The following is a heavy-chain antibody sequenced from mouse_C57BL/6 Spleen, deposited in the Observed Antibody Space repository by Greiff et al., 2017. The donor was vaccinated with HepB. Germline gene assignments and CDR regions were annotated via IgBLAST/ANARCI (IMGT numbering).Heavy chain of an antibody. D-gene: IGHD1-1*01. J-gene: IGHJ2*01. V-gene: IGHV1-5*01. Sequence: VQLQQSGTVLARPGASVKMSCKTSGYTFTSYWMHWVKQRPGQGLEWIGAIYPGNSDTSYNQKFKGKAKLTAVTSASTAYMELSSLTNEDSAVYYCTKGATVVAPDYWGQGTTLTVSS. CDR3: TKGATVVAPDY. CDR2: IYPGNSDT. CDR1: GYTFTSYW.